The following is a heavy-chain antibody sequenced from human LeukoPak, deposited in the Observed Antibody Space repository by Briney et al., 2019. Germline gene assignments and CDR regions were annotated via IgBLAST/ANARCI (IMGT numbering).Heavy chain of an antibody. CDR2: ITPIFGTA. CDR3: AREWGLESSGYYYAY. V-gene: IGHV1-69*13. D-gene: IGHD3-22*01. J-gene: IGHJ4*02. CDR1: GGTFSRFT. Sequence: SVKVSCKASGGTFSRFTISWVRQAPGQGFEWMGEITPIFGTANFAQKFQGRVSITADESTSTAFMELSSLRSEDTAVYYCAREWGLESSGYYYAYWGQGTLVTVSS.